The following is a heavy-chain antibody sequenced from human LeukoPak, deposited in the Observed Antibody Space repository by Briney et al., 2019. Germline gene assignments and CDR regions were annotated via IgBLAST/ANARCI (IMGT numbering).Heavy chain of an antibody. D-gene: IGHD5-18*01. Sequence: GASVTVSCKASGYTFTKYGISGVGQAPGQGGEGMGWISAYNGNTNYTQKLQGRVTITTDTSTSTAYMELRSLRSDDTAVYYCARGIQLWLPYAYFDYWGQGTLVTVSS. CDR3: ARGIQLWLPYAYFDY. V-gene: IGHV1-18*01. CDR1: GYTFTKYG. CDR2: ISAYNGNT. J-gene: IGHJ4*02.